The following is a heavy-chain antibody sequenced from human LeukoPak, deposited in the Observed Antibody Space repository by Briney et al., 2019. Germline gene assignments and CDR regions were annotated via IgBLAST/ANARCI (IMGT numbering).Heavy chain of an antibody. D-gene: IGHD3-22*01. CDR1: GYSFTSYW. J-gene: IGHJ3*02. V-gene: IGHV5-51*01. CDR3: ARNYVNSGHYHHAFDI. Sequence: GESLKISCKGSGYSFTSYWIGWVRQMPGKGLEWMGIIYPGDSETRYSPSFQGQVTISADKSISTAYLQWSSLKASDTAMYYCARNYVNSGHYHHAFDIWGQGTLVTVSS. CDR2: IYPGDSET.